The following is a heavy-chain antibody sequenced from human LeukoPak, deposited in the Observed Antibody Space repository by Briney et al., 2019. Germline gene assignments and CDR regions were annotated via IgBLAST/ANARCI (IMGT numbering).Heavy chain of an antibody. CDR2: IKQDGSEK. V-gene: IGHV3-7*01. D-gene: IGHD6-19*01. CDR1: GFTFSNYE. J-gene: IGHJ4*02. CDR3: ARGSRSGWYNY. Sequence: GGSLRLSCATSGFTFSNYEMNWVRQAPGKGLEWVANIKQDGSEKYYVDSVKGRFTISRDNAKNSLYLQMNSLRAEDTAVYYCARGSRSGWYNYWGQGTLVAVSS.